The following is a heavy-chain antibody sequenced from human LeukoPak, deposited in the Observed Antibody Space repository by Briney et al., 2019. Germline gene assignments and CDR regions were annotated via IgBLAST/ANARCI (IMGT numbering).Heavy chain of an antibody. CDR1: GFTFSSYW. V-gene: IGHV3-74*01. CDR3: ARVRIVGATLLFDY. CDR2: INSDGSST. D-gene: IGHD1-26*01. J-gene: IGHJ4*02. Sequence: GGSLRLSCAASGFTFSSYWMHWVRQAPGKGLAWVSRINSDGSSTSYADSVKGRFTISRDNAKNTLYLQMNSLRAEDTAVYYCARVRIVGATLLFDYWGQGTLVTVSS.